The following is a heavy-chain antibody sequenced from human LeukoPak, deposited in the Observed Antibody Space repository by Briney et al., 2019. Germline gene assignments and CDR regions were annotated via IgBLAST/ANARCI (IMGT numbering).Heavy chain of an antibody. D-gene: IGHD2-2*01. V-gene: IGHV1-2*02. CDR1: GYTFTGYY. J-gene: IGHJ3*02. CDR2: INPNSGGT. CDR3: ARDNSACSRISCYGSGTRGAFDI. Sequence: ASVKVSSKASGYTFTGYYMHWVRQAPGQGLEWMGWINPNSGGTNYAQKFQGRVTMTRDTSTSTVYMELSSLSSEDTAVYYCARDNSACSRISCYGSGTRGAFDIWGQGTMVTLSS.